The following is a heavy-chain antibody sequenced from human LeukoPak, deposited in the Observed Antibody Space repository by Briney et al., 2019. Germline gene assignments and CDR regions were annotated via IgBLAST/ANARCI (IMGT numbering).Heavy chain of an antibody. CDR1: GYTLTELS. Sequence: ASVKVSCKVSGYTLTELSMHWVRQAPGKGPEWMGGFDPEDGETIYAQKFQGRVTMTEDTSTDTAYMELSSLRSEDTAVYYYATLQPGNWNYDFDYWGQGTLVTVSS. V-gene: IGHV1-24*01. CDR3: ATLQPGNWNYDFDY. J-gene: IGHJ4*02. CDR2: FDPEDGET. D-gene: IGHD1-7*01.